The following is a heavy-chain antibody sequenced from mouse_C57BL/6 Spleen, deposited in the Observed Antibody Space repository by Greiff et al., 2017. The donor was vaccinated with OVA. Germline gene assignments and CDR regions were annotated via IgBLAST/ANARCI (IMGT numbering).Heavy chain of an antibody. D-gene: IGHD1-1*01. Sequence: QVQLQQPGAELVKPGASVKLSCKASGYTFTSYWMHWVKQRPGRGLEWIGRIDPNSGGTKYNEKFKSKATLTVDKPSSTAYMRLSSLTSEDSAVYYCARCYYYGSPAWFAYWGQGTLVTVSA. V-gene: IGHV1-72*01. CDR3: ARCYYYGSPAWFAY. J-gene: IGHJ3*01. CDR1: GYTFTSYW. CDR2: IDPNSGGT.